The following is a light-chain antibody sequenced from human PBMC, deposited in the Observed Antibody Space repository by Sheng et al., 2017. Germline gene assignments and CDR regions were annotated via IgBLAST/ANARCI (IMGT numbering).Light chain of an antibody. Sequence: AVQLTQSPSSLSASVGDRVTMTCRASQGVSRAVAWYQQKPGTAPKLLIYDASRLEIGVPSRFAASGSGTDFTLTISSLQPEDFATYFCQQFNNYPLTFGGGTRVEIK. J-gene: IGKJ4*01. CDR3: QQFNNYPLT. V-gene: IGKV1D-13*01. CDR2: DAS. CDR1: QGVSRA.